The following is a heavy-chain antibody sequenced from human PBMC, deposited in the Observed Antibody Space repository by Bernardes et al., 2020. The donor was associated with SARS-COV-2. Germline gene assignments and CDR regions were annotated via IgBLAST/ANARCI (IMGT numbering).Heavy chain of an antibody. D-gene: IGHD3-3*01. V-gene: IGHV1-8*01. CDR2: MNPNSGNT. CDR3: ARGRGPLGSIFGVVYYYGMDV. CDR1: GYTFTSYD. J-gene: IGHJ6*02. Sequence: ASVKVSCKASGYTFTSYDINWVRQATGQGLEWMGWMNPNSGNTGYAQKFQGRVTMTRNTSISTAYMELSSLRSEDTAVYYCARGRGPLGSIFGVVYYYGMDVWGQGTTVTVSS.